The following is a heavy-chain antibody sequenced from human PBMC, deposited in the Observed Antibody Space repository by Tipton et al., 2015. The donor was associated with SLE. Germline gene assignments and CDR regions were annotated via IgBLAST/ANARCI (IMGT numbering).Heavy chain of an antibody. CDR1: GGSISSSSYY. CDR2: IYYSGST. Sequence: LRFSCTVSGGSISSSSYYWGWIRQPPGKGLEWIGSIYYSGSTYYNPSLKSRVTISVDTSKNQFSLKLSSVTAADTAVYYCAISEGELLLLSWFDPWGQGTLVTVSS. J-gene: IGHJ5*02. V-gene: IGHV4-39*01. CDR3: AISEGELLLLSWFDP. D-gene: IGHD3-3*01.